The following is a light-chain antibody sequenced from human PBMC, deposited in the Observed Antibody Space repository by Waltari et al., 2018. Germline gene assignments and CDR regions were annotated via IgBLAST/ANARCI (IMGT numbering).Light chain of an antibody. CDR3: QQYDRYSAWT. CDR1: QSVTRY. J-gene: IGKJ1*01. Sequence: DIQMTQSPSTLSASVGDRATIPCRASQSVTRYLAWYQQKPGKAPKVLIWDVSSLERGVPSRFSGSGSGTEFTLTISSLQPDDFATYYCQQYDRYSAWTFGQGTKVEIK. V-gene: IGKV1-5*01. CDR2: DVS.